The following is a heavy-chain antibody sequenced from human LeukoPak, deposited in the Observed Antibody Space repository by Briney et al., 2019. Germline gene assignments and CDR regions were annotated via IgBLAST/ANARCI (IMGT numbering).Heavy chain of an antibody. V-gene: IGHV3-74*01. Sequence: PWGTLSLSCAASGFTFSSYWMCWGSQAPGEGVVWVSRINSDGSSTTYADSVKGRFTISRDNAKNTLYLQMNSLRAEDTAVYYCARVEPIRLLVDYWGQGTLVTVSS. CDR3: ARVEPIRLLVDY. CDR1: GFTFSSYW. CDR2: INSDGSST. J-gene: IGHJ4*02. D-gene: IGHD3-3*01.